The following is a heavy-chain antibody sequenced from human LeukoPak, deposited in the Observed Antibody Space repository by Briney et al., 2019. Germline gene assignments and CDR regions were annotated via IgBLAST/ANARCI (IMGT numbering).Heavy chain of an antibody. CDR1: DYTFTSYG. V-gene: IGHV1-18*01. J-gene: IGHJ4*02. CDR3: ARSGRATMIVVARYRLDY. CDR2: INTYNGNT. Sequence: ASVKVSCKASDYTFTSYGISWVRQAPGQGLEWMGWINTYNGNTNYAQKLQGRVTMTTDTSTSTAYMELRSLRSDDTAVYYCARSGRATMIVVARYRLDYWGQGTLVTVSS. D-gene: IGHD3-22*01.